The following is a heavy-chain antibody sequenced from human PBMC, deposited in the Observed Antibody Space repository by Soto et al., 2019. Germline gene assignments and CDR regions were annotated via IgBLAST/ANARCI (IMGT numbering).Heavy chain of an antibody. CDR1: GFTFSSYA. D-gene: IGHD1-26*01. J-gene: IGHJ6*02. CDR2: ISYDGSNK. V-gene: IGHV3-30-3*01. CDR3: ARGKGATPTYYYYGMDV. Sequence: GGSLRLSCAASGFTFSSYAMHWVRQAPGKGLEWVAVISYDGSNKYYADSVKGRFTISRDNSKNTLYLQMNSLRAEDTAVYYCARGKGATPTYYYYGMDVWGQGTTVTVSS.